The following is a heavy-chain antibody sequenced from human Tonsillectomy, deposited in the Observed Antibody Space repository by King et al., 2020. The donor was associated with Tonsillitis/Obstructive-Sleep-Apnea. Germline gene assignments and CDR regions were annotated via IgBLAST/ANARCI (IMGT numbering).Heavy chain of an antibody. Sequence: QLQESGPGLVKPSETLSLTCTVSGGSISSDSYYWGWIRQPPGKGLEWIGSIYYSGSTYYNPSLKSRVTISVDTSQNQFSLKLSSVTAADTAVYYCGSQVLRLLEWSNNWFDPWGQGTLVTVSS. J-gene: IGHJ5*02. D-gene: IGHD3-3*01. CDR3: GSQVLRLLEWSNNWFDP. CDR1: GGSISSDSYY. V-gene: IGHV4-39*01. CDR2: IYYSGST.